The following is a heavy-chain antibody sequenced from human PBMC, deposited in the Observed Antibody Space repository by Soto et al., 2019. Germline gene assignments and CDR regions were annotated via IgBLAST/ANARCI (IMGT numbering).Heavy chain of an antibody. Sequence: QVQLVQSGAEVKKPGASVKVSCKASGYTFSSIGISWVRQAPGQGLEWMGWISPYKGNTYYAQRLQGKVTMTTDTSTSPDYIELRSLRSDDTAVYYCARDLDGSGNYYTDYWGQGTLVTVSS. CDR2: ISPYKGNT. CDR3: ARDLDGSGNYYTDY. J-gene: IGHJ4*02. D-gene: IGHD3-10*01. V-gene: IGHV1-18*01. CDR1: GYTFSSIG.